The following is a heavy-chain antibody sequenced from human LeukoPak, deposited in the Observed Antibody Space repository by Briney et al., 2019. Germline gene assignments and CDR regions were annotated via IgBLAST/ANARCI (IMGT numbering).Heavy chain of an antibody. CDR1: GYTFTSYD. V-gene: IGHV1-2*02. D-gene: IGHD7-27*01. CDR3: ALTWGFGPPFYFDY. J-gene: IGHJ4*02. Sequence: ASVKVSCKASGYTFTSYDINWVRQATGQGLEWMGWINPNSGGTNYAQKFQGRVTMTRDTSISTAYMELSRLRSDDTAVYYCALTWGFGPPFYFDYWGQGTLVTVSS. CDR2: INPNSGGT.